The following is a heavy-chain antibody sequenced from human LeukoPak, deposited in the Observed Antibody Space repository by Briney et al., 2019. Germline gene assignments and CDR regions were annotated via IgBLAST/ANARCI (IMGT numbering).Heavy chain of an antibody. CDR1: GGSISSGGYY. CDR2: IYYSGST. D-gene: IGHD2-2*01. V-gene: IGHV4-31*03. CDR3: ASSILPDIVVVPDAFDI. Sequence: SQTLSLNCTVSGGSISSGGYYWSWIRQHPGKGLEWIGYIYYSGSTYYNPSLKSRVTISVDTSKNQFSLKLSSVTAADTAVYYCASSILPDIVVVPDAFDIWGQGTMVTVSS. J-gene: IGHJ3*02.